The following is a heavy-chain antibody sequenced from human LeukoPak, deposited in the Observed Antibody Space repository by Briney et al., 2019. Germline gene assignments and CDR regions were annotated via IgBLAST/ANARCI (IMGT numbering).Heavy chain of an antibody. D-gene: IGHD6-13*01. CDR3: ALAPGIAVAGTPRG. Sequence: ASVKVSCTASGYTFTVYYMHWVRQAPGQGLEWMRRINPNSGGTNYAQKFQGRVTMTRDTSISTAYMELSRLRSDDTAVYYCALAPGIAVAGTPRGWGQGTLVTVSS. J-gene: IGHJ4*02. V-gene: IGHV1-2*06. CDR1: GYTFTVYY. CDR2: INPNSGGT.